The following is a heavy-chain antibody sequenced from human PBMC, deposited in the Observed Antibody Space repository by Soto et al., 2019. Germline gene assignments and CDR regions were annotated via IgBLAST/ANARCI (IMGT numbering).Heavy chain of an antibody. CDR1: GFTFSSYA. V-gene: IGHV3-23*01. CDR3: AKGLTGAPYYAMDV. Sequence: EVQLLESGGGLVQPGGSLRLSCAASGFTFSSYAMSWVRQAPGKGLEWVSAITGSGGRTYYADSVKGRFTISRDNSKNTLYLQMISLRAEDTAVYYCAKGLTGAPYYAMDVWGQGTTATVSS. J-gene: IGHJ6*02. CDR2: ITGSGGRT. D-gene: IGHD7-27*01.